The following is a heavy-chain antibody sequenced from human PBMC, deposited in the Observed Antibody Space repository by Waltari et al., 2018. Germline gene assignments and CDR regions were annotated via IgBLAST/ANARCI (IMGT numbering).Heavy chain of an antibody. D-gene: IGHD3-3*01. CDR1: GFTFSSYA. CDR2: ISYDGSNK. J-gene: IGHJ4*02. Sequence: QVQLVESGGGVVQPGRSLRLSCSASGFTFSSYAMHLFREAPGKGLEWVAVISYDGSNKYYADSVKGRFTISRDNSKNTLYLQMNSLRAEDTAVYYCASGLAGVVIPIDYWGQGTLVTVSS. V-gene: IGHV3-30-3*01. CDR3: ASGLAGVVIPIDY.